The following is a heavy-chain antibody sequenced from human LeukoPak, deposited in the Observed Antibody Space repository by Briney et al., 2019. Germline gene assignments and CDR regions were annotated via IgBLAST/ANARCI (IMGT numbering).Heavy chain of an antibody. CDR3: TKAIVVVVAAPENAFDI. CDR2: IRGSATGYMT. J-gene: IGHJ3*02. CDR1: GFTFNTYG. V-gene: IGHV3-23*01. D-gene: IGHD2-15*01. Sequence: GGSLRLSCAASGFTFNTYGMSWVRHSPGKGLEWVSAIRGSATGYMTNYADSVKGRFTISRDNDKNTLYLQMSSLRVEDTAVYYCTKAIVVVVAAPENAFDIWGQGTMVTVSS.